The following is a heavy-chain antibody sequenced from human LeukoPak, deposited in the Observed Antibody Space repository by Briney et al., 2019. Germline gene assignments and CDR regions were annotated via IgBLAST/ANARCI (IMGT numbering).Heavy chain of an antibody. V-gene: IGHV3-48*03. CDR2: ISSSCSTI. CDR3: ARSTAVAGEYYFDY. Sequence: GGSLRLSCAASGFTFSSYEMNWVRQAPGKGLEWVSYISSSCSTIYYADSVKGRFTISIDNAKNSLYLQMSSLRADDTAVYYCARSTAVAGEYYFDYWGQGTLVTVSS. CDR1: GFTFSSYE. J-gene: IGHJ4*02. D-gene: IGHD6-19*01.